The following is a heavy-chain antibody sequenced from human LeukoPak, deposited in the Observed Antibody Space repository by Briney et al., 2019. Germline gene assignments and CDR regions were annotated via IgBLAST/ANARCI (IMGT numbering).Heavy chain of an antibody. CDR1: GYTFTGYY. CDR2: INPNSGGT. D-gene: IGHD3-22*01. V-gene: IGHV1-2*02. J-gene: IGHJ4*02. Sequence: ASVKVSCKASGYTFTGYYMHWVRQAPGQGLEWMGWINPNSGGTNYAQKFQGRVTMTRDTSISTAYMELSRLRSDDTAVYYCARERLDSSVRRGFFDDWGQGTLVTVSS. CDR3: ARERLDSSVRRGFFDD.